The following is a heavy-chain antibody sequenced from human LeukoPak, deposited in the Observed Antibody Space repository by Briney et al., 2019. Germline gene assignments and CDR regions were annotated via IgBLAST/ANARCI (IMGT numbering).Heavy chain of an antibody. D-gene: IGHD2-15*01. CDR2: ISGSGVTT. Sequence: GGSLRLSCAASGFTFSSYAMSWVRQAPGKGLEWVSAISGSGVTTYYADSVKGRFTISRDNSKNTLYLQMNSLRAEDTALYYCATRVVASKEGYWGQGTLVTVSS. V-gene: IGHV3-23*01. CDR3: ATRVVASKEGY. J-gene: IGHJ4*02. CDR1: GFTFSSYA.